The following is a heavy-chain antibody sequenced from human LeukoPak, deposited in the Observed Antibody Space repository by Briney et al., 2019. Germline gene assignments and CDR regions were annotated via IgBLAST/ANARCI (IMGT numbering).Heavy chain of an antibody. D-gene: IGHD6-13*01. CDR2: IRFDGSNK. CDR1: GFTFSSYG. CDR3: AKDRGYSTTWNLFDY. Sequence: GGSLRLSCAASGFTFSSYGMHWVRQAPGKGLEWVEFIRFDGSNKYYADSVKGRFTISRDNSKNTLYLQMNSLRAEDTAVYYCAKDRGYSTTWNLFDYWGQGTLVTVSS. V-gene: IGHV3-30*02. J-gene: IGHJ4*02.